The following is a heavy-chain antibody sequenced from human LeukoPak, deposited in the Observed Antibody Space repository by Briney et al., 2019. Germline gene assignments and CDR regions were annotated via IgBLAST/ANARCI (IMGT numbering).Heavy chain of an antibody. J-gene: IGHJ4*02. D-gene: IGHD3-16*01. CDR3: AKDTPLCYFDY. CDR2: IYSGGST. CDR1: GFTVSSNY. V-gene: IGHV3-66*01. Sequence: GGSLRLSCAASGFTVSSNYMSWVRQAPGKGLEWVSVIYSGGSTYYADSVKGRFTISRDNSKNTLYLQMNSLRAEDTAVYYCAKDTPLCYFDYWGQGTLVTVSS.